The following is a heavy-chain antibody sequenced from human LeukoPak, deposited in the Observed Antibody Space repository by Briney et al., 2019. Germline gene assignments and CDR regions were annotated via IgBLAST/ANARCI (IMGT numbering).Heavy chain of an antibody. CDR2: ISAYNGNT. CDR3: AREYSSSSRGWYYYYYYMDV. CDR1: GGTFSSYA. V-gene: IGHV1-18*01. Sequence: GASVKVSCKASGGTFSSYAISWVRQAPGQGLEWMGWISAYNGNTNYAQKLQGRVTMTTDTSTSTAYMELRSLRSDDTAVYYCAREYSSSSRGWYYYYYYMDVWDKGTTVTVSS. J-gene: IGHJ6*03. D-gene: IGHD6-6*01.